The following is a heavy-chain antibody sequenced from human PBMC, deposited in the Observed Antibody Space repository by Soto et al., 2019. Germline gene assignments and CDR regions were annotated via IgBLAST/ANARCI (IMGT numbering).Heavy chain of an antibody. J-gene: IGHJ6*03. CDR1: GGSISSGGYY. V-gene: IGHV4-31*03. CDR2: IYYSGST. CDR3: ARVSQGPQRYYYYYMDV. Sequence: SETLSLTCTVSGGSISSGGYYWSWIRQHPGKGLEWIGYIYYSGSTYYNPSLKSRVTISVDTSKNQFSLKLSSVTAADTAVYYCARVSQGPQRYYYYYMDVWGKGTTVTVSS.